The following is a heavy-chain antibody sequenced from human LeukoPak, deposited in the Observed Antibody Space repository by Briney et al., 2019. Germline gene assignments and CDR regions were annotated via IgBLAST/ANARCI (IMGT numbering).Heavy chain of an antibody. CDR1: GGSFSGYY. CDR2: INHSGST. J-gene: IGHJ4*02. Sequence: SETLSLTCAVYGGSFSGYYWSWNRQPPGKGLEWIGEINHSGSTNYNPSLKSRVTISVDTSKNQFSLKLSSVTAADTAVYYCARVGFDFWSGYYDYWGQGTLVTVSS. V-gene: IGHV4-34*01. CDR3: ARVGFDFWSGYYDY. D-gene: IGHD3-3*01.